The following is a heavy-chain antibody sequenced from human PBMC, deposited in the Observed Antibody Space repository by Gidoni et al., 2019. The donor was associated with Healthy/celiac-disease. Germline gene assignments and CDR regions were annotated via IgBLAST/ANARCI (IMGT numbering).Heavy chain of an antibody. D-gene: IGHD3-22*01. CDR2: ISSNGGST. CDR1: GFTFSSYA. V-gene: IGHV3-64D*06. J-gene: IGHJ4*02. CDR3: VKDQGMIVVAPGRGLDY. Sequence: EVQLVESGGGLVQPGGSLRLSCSASGFTFSSYAMHWVRQAPGKGLEYVSAISSNGGSTYYADSVKGRFTISRDNSKNTLYLQMSSLRAEDTAVYYCVKDQGMIVVAPGRGLDYWGQGTLVTVSS.